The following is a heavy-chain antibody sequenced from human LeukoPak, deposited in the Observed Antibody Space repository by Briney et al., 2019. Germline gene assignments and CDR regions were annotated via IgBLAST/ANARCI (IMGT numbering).Heavy chain of an antibody. CDR1: GDSITNYY. CDR3: ARRVLYYGSGSYFTVGPWGHFDY. V-gene: IGHV4-59*01. Sequence: SETLSLTCNVSGDSITNYYWSWIRQPPGKGLEWIAYSYYSGSTHYNPSLKSRVTMSLDTSKNQFSLKLSSVTAADTAVYYCARRVLYYGSGSYFTVGPWGHFDYWGQGTLVIVSS. CDR2: SYYSGST. J-gene: IGHJ4*02. D-gene: IGHD3-10*01.